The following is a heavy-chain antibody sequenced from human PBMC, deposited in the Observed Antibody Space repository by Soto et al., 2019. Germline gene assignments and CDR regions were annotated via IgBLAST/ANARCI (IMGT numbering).Heavy chain of an antibody. J-gene: IGHJ6*02. CDR3: ARAAAYFYHYYDAMGV. CDR2: ISHDGSEK. CDR1: RFTFSSYA. V-gene: IGHV3-30-3*01. Sequence: QVQLVESGGGVVQPGKSLRLSCAASRFTFSSYAMDWVRQAPGKGLEWVAVISHDGSEKYYGDSVKGRFTISRDNPKNTVYLQMNSLRPENTAVYDGARAAAYFYHYYDAMGVWGQGTAVTVSS. D-gene: IGHD6-13*01.